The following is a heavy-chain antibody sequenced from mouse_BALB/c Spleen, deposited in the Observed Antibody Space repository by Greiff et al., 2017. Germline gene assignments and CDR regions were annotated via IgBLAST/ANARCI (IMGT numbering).Heavy chain of an antibody. CDR3: ARERDYDGYPGAFFAY. Sequence: QVQLQQSGAELAKPGASVKMSCKASGYTFTSYWMHWVKQRPGQGLEWIGYINPSTGYTEYNQKFKDKATLTADKSSSTAYMQLSSLTSEDSAVYYYARERDYDGYPGAFFAYWGQGTLVTVSA. D-gene: IGHD2-3*01. CDR1: GYTFTSYW. J-gene: IGHJ3*01. CDR2: INPSTGYT. V-gene: IGHV1-7*01.